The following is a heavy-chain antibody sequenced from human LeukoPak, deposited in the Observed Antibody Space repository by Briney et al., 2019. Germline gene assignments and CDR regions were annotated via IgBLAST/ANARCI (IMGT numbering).Heavy chain of an antibody. CDR3: ARDYPTVTTHDAFDI. D-gene: IGHD4-17*01. CDR1: GFTFSDYY. Sequence: GGSLRLSCAASGFTFSDYYMSWIRQAPGKGLEWVSYISSSGSTIYYADSVKGRFTISRDNAKNSLYLQMNSLRAEDTAVYYCARDYPTVTTHDAFDIWGQGTMVTVSS. J-gene: IGHJ3*02. CDR2: ISSSGSTI. V-gene: IGHV3-11*01.